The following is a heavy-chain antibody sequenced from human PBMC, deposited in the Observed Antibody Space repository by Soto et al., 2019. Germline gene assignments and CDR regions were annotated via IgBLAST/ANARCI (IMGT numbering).Heavy chain of an antibody. Sequence: PGGSLRLSCAASGFTFSSYDMHWVRQATGKGLEWVSAIGTAGDTYYPGSVKGRFTISRENAKNSLYLQMNSLRAEDTAVYYCARAYYYDSSGYGYAFDIWGQGTMVTVSS. CDR1: GFTFSSYD. CDR3: ARAYYYDSSGYGYAFDI. D-gene: IGHD3-22*01. V-gene: IGHV3-13*01. J-gene: IGHJ3*02. CDR2: IGTAGDT.